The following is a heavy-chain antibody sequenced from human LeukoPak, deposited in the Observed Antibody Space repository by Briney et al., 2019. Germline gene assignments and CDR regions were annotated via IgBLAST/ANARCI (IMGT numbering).Heavy chain of an antibody. CDR1: GGTFSSYA. D-gene: IGHD5-18*01. J-gene: IGHJ4*02. CDR2: IDPSGGST. Sequence: ASVKVSCKASGGTFSSYAISWVRQAPGQGLEWMGIIDPSGGSTSYAQKFQGRVTMTRDTSTSTVYMELSSLRSEDTAVYYCARQTGRYSYGYGYWGQGTLVTVSS. CDR3: ARQTGRYSYGYGY. V-gene: IGHV1-46*01.